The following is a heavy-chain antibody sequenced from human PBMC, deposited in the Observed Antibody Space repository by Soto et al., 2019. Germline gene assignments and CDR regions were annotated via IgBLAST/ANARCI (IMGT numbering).Heavy chain of an antibody. CDR3: ASSSLTGTTSRPYNWFDP. V-gene: IGHV4-34*01. D-gene: IGHD1-7*01. CDR2: INHSGST. J-gene: IGHJ5*02. Sequence: SETLSLTCAVYGGSFSGYYWSWIRQPPGKGLEWIGEINHSGSTNYNPSLKSRVTISVDTSKNQFSLKLSSVTAADTAVYYCASSSLTGTTSRPYNWFDPWGQGTLVTVSS. CDR1: GGSFSGYY.